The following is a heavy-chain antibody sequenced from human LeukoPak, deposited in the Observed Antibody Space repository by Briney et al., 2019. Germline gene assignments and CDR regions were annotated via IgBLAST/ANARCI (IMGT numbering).Heavy chain of an antibody. D-gene: IGHD5-12*01. J-gene: IGHJ4*02. V-gene: IGHV3-30-3*01. CDR2: ISHDGSNT. Sequence: PGGSLRLSCAASGFTFNRYAMDWVRQAPGKGLEWVTLISHDGSNTNYADSVKGRFTISRDNSKNTLHLQMNNLRTEDTALYFCARDGSGYEPFDYWGQGTLVTVSS. CDR3: ARDGSGYEPFDY. CDR1: GFTFNRYA.